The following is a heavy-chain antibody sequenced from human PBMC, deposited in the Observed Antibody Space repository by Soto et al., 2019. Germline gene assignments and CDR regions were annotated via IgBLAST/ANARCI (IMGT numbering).Heavy chain of an antibody. CDR2: INPSGGGT. J-gene: IGHJ4*02. CDR3: ASSKAAAGLFDC. CDR1: GYTFTSYY. Sequence: GASVKVSCKASGYTFTSYYMHWVRQAPGQGLEWMGIINPSGGGTSYAQKFQGRVTMTRDTSTSTVYMELSSLRSEDTAVYYCASSKAAAGLFDCWGQGTLVTVSS. V-gene: IGHV1-46*01. D-gene: IGHD6-13*01.